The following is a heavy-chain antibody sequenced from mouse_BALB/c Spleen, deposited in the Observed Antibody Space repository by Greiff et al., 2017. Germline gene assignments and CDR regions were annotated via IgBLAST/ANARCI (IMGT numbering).Heavy chain of an antibody. CDR3: ARDGYRYFDV. CDR2: IRNKANGYTT. CDR1: GFTFTDYY. J-gene: IGHJ1*01. Sequence: EVKLVESGGGLVQPGGSLRLSCATSGFTFTDYYMSWVRQPPGKALEWLGFIRNKANGYTTEYSASVKGRFTISRDNSQSILYLQMNTLRAEDSATYYCARDGYRYFDVWGAGTTVTVSS. V-gene: IGHV7-3*02.